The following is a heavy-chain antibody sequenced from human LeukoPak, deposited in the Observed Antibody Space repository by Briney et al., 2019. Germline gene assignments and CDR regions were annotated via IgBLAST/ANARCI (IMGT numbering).Heavy chain of an antibody. CDR3: ASLSVWAAFAV. Sequence: YYWTWVRQSAAQGLEGIGRLHALETTIYNPSLKSRVSLSLDTSKDQFSLTLTSVPASHSPVYYCASLSVWAAFAVWGQGPVVTVSS. CDR2: LHALETT. D-gene: IGHD3-16*01. CDR1: YY. J-gene: IGHJ3*01. V-gene: IGHV4-4*07.